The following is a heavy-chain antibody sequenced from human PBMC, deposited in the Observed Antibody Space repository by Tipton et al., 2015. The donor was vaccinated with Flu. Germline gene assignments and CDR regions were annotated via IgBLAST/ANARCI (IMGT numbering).Heavy chain of an antibody. D-gene: IGHD4-11*01. Sequence: SLRLSCAGSGFTFSRYWMNWVRQAPGKGMEWVAKIKPDSSEIYYVDAVKGRFTISKYNAKNSLYLQMNSLRAVDTAMYYCSRDEITVKWGPSGQGTLFTVSS. CDR2: IKPDSSEI. CDR1: GFTFSRYW. J-gene: IGHJ5*02. V-gene: IGHV3-7*01. CDR3: SRDEITVKWGP.